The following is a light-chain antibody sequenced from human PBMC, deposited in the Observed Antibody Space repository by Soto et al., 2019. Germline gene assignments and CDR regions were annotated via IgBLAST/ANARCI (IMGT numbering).Light chain of an antibody. V-gene: IGKV3-15*01. J-gene: IGKJ2*01. Sequence: DIVMTQSPATLSLSPGEGATLSCRASQSVRSNLGWYQQKPGQAPSLLIYGASTRATGIPDRFSGSGSGTEFTLTISSLQSEDFAVYYCQQSYSTPRTFGQGTKLEIK. CDR3: QQSYSTPRT. CDR1: QSVRSN. CDR2: GAS.